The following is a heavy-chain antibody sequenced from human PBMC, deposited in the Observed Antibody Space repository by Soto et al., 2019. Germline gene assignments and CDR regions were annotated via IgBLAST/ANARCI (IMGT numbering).Heavy chain of an antibody. CDR3: ARDPSYYDSSGYLPGNFDY. D-gene: IGHD3-22*01. CDR1: GYTFTSYG. J-gene: IGHJ4*02. Sequence: GASVKVSCKTSGYTFTSYGISWVRQAPGQGLEWMGWITTDKGKTTYAQRFQGRVTMTTDTSTSTAYMELRSLRSDDTAVYYCARDPSYYDSSGYLPGNFDYWGQGTLVTVSS. CDR2: ITTDKGKT. V-gene: IGHV1-18*01.